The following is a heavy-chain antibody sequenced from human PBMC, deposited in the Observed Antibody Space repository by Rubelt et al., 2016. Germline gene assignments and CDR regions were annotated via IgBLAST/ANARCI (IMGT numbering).Heavy chain of an antibody. CDR3: AKGGSGSYGLDAFDI. D-gene: IGHD1-26*01. Sequence: VTGEGLEWVSAISGSGGSTYYADSVKGRFTISRDNSKNTLYLQMNSLRAEDTAVYYCAKGGSGSYGLDAFDIWGQGTMVTVSS. V-gene: IGHV3-23*01. CDR2: ISGSGGST. J-gene: IGHJ3*02.